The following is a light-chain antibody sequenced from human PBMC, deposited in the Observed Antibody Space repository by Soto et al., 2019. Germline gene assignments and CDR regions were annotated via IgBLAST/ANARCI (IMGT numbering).Light chain of an antibody. V-gene: IGLV2-14*01. CDR2: DVS. CDR3: SSYTGSSTLV. J-gene: IGLJ2*01. CDR1: SSDVGAYNY. Sequence: QSALTQPASVSGSPGQSITISCTGTSSDVGAYNYVSWYQQHPGKAPKLMIYDVSIRPSGVSNRFSGSKSGNTASLTISGLQAEDEADFYCSSYTGSSTLVFGGGTKVTVL.